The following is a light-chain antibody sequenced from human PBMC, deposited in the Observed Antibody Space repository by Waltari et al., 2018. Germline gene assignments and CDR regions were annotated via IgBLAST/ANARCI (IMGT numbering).Light chain of an antibody. CDR2: GAS. Sequence: DIVLTQSPGTLSLSPGERATRSCRASQSVSSSHLAWYQQKPGQAPKLLIYGASNRATGIPDRFSGSGSGTDFTLTISRLDPEDFAVYYCQQYGSSPPWTFGQGTKVEIK. V-gene: IGKV3-20*01. CDR1: QSVSSSH. CDR3: QQYGSSPPWT. J-gene: IGKJ1*01.